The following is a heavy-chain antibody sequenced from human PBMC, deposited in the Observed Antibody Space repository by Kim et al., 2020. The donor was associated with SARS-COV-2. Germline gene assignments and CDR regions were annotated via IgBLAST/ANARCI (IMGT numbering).Heavy chain of an antibody. Sequence: ASVKVSYKASGYTFTSYGISWVRQAPGQGLEWMGWISAYNGNTNYAQKLQGRVTMTTDTSTSTAYMELRSLRSDDTAVYYCARDPAPYSSSWYYFDYWGQGTLVTVSS. V-gene: IGHV1-18*01. J-gene: IGHJ4*02. D-gene: IGHD6-13*01. CDR3: ARDPAPYSSSWYYFDY. CDR2: ISAYNGNT. CDR1: GYTFTSYG.